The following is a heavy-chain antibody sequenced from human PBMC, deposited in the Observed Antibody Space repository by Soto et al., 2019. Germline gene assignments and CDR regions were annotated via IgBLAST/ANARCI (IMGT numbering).Heavy chain of an antibody. Sequence: QVQLVESGGGVVQPGRSLRLSCAASGFTFSSYGMHWVRQAPGKGLEWVAVISYDGSNKYYADSVKGRFTISSDNSKNTLYLQMNSLRAEDTAVYYCAKEVATIYYGMDVWGQGTTVTVSS. D-gene: IGHD5-12*01. V-gene: IGHV3-30*18. CDR1: GFTFSSYG. CDR3: AKEVATIYYGMDV. J-gene: IGHJ6*02. CDR2: ISYDGSNK.